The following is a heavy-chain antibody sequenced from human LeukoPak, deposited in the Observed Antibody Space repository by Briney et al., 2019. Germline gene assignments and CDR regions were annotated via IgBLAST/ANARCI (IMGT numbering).Heavy chain of an antibody. D-gene: IGHD2-15*01. CDR2: ISFDGKNI. V-gene: IGHV3-33*01. CDR1: GFTFTNYG. Sequence: GGSLRLSCAASGFTFTNYGMHWVRQAPGKGLQWVAAISFDGKNIHYLDSVKGRFPISRDNSKNTLYLQMSSLRAEDTAVYYCARYCSGSICYSGVDYWGQGTLVPVSS. CDR3: ARYCSGSICYSGVDY. J-gene: IGHJ4*02.